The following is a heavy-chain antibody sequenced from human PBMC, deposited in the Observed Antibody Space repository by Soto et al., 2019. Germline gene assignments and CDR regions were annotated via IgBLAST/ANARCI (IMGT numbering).Heavy chain of an antibody. D-gene: IGHD3-3*01. CDR1: VFTLSGNG. J-gene: IGHJ3*02. V-gene: IGHV3-33*01. Sequence: PGGCLRLSCSACVFTLSGNGMHWLRQAPGKGLEWVAVIWYDGSNKYYADSVKGRFTISRDNSKNTLYLQMNSLRAEDTAVYYCARGSLHQGFLECSADDAFYICAQQT. CDR3: ARGSLHQGFLECSADDAFYI. CDR2: IWYDGSNK.